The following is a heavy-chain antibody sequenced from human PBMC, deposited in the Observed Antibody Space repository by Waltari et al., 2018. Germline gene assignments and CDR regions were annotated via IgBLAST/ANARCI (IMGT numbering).Heavy chain of an antibody. CDR2: IYPGDSDT. J-gene: IGHJ4*02. CDR3: ARLDGALDY. Sequence: EVQLVQSGAEVKKPGESLKISCKGSGYSFTTYWIGGVRQMPGKGLEWMGIIYPGDSDTSYSPSVQGPVTISADKSISTAYLHWNSLQASDTAMYYCARLDGALDYWGQGTLVTVSS. CDR1: GYSFTTYW. V-gene: IGHV5-51*01.